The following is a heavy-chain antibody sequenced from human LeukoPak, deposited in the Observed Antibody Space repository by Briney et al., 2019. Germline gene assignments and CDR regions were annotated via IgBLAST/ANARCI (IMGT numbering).Heavy chain of an antibody. CDR1: GYTFTSYD. J-gene: IGHJ4*02. Sequence: ASVKVSCKASGYTFTSYDINWVRQATGQGLEWMGWMNPNSGNTGYAQKFQGRVTMTRNTSISTAYMELSSLRSEDTAVYYCAGGTLESGDFDYWGQGTLVTVSS. CDR2: MNPNSGNT. CDR3: AGGTLESGDFDY. V-gene: IGHV1-8*01. D-gene: IGHD7-27*01.